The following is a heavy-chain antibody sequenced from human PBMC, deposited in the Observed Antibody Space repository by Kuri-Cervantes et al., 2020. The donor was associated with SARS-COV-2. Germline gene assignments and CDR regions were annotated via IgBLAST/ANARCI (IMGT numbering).Heavy chain of an antibody. J-gene: IGHJ6*02. Sequence: GGSLRLTCAVYRLTFNKYDLSWVRQAPGKGLEWVSSISTSGGDTNYAHSLKGRLTISRDNSKNTLYLQMNSLRTEDTAVYNRARDLRKGQQIIPGTFHYYGMDIWGQGTTVTVSS. CDR3: ARDLRKGQQIIPGTFHYYGMDI. CDR2: ISTSGGDT. CDR1: RLTFNKYD. V-gene: IGHV3-23*01. D-gene: IGHD6-13*01.